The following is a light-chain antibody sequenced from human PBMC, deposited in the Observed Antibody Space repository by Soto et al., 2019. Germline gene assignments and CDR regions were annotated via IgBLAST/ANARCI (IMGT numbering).Light chain of an antibody. CDR2: GAS. V-gene: IGKV3-15*01. J-gene: IGKJ4*01. CDR1: QSVASN. CDR3: RHYNNWPHT. Sequence: DIVMTQSPATLSVSPGERATLSCRASQSVASNLAWYQQRPGQAPRLLIYGASTRATGVPVRFSGSGSGTEFTLTISSLQSEEFAVYYCRHYNNWPHTFGGGTKVEIK.